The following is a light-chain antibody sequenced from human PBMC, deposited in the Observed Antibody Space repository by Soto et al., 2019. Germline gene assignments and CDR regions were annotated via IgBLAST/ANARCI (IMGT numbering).Light chain of an antibody. V-gene: IGLV2-14*01. CDR1: SSDVGGYNY. CDR2: EVS. Sequence: QPVLTQPAPVSGSPGQSITIPYTGTSSDVGGYNYVSWYQQHPGKAPKLMIYEVSNRPSGVSNRFSGAKSGNTASLTISGLKPEDEADYYCSSYTRSNTWVFGGGTKLTVL. J-gene: IGLJ3*02. CDR3: SSYTRSNTWV.